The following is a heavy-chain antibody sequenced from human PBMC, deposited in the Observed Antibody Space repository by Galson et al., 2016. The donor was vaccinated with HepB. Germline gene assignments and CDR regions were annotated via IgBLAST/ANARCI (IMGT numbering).Heavy chain of an antibody. CDR3: AKDYVQGRHVWGSYRSYCFDY. Sequence: SLRLSCAASGFSFRKYAISWVRQAPEKGLEWVSTITGSAGNTYYADSVKGRFTISRDNSKNTLYLQMSSLRAEDTAVYYCAKDYVQGRHVWGSYRSYCFDYWGQGTLVTVSS. D-gene: IGHD3-16*02. CDR1: GFSFRKYA. CDR2: ITGSAGNT. V-gene: IGHV3-23*01. J-gene: IGHJ4*02.